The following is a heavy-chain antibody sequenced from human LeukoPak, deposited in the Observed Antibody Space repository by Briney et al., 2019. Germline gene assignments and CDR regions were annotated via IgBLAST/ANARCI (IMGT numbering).Heavy chain of an antibody. D-gene: IGHD3-22*01. J-gene: IGHJ4*02. CDR2: SSSGSTI. V-gene: IGHV3-11*01. CDR3: ARDKAWSSSGYYDY. Sequence: SSSGSTIYYADSVKGRFTISRDNAKNSLYLQMNSLRAADTAVYYCARDKAWSSSGYYDYWGQGTLVTVSS.